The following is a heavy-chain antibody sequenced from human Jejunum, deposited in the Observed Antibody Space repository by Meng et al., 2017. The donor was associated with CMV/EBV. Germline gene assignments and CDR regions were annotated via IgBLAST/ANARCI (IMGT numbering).Heavy chain of an antibody. Sequence: SCAGSGVSVITSNMTWVRQAPGRGLEWVSAIYSGCRTYYADSVTDRFTISRDNSKNMIYLQMNSLRAEDTAVYYCAKKYTGSFDYWGQGTLVTVSS. CDR2: IYSGCRT. V-gene: IGHV3-53*01. CDR3: AKKYTGSFDY. J-gene: IGHJ4*02. D-gene: IGHD1-26*01. CDR1: GVSVITSN.